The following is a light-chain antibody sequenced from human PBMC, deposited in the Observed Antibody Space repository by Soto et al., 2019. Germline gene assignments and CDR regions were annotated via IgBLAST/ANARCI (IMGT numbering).Light chain of an antibody. Sequence: DIQMIQSPSSLSASVGDRVIITCRASQGISTHLAWYQQKPGKAPNLLIYDTSTLQSGVPSRFSGSGSGTDFTLTISSLQSEDVATYYCQKYDSAPNTFGQGTKLEIK. CDR2: DTS. V-gene: IGKV1-27*01. J-gene: IGKJ2*01. CDR1: QGISTH. CDR3: QKYDSAPNT.